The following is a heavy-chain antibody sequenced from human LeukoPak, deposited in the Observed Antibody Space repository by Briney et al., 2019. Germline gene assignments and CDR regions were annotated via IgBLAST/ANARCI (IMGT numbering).Heavy chain of an antibody. CDR3: ARHFYYYDSSGYYQPYYYYYYMDV. D-gene: IGHD3-22*01. J-gene: IGHJ6*03. Sequence: SETLSLTCTVSGGSISSGSYYWGWIRQPPGKGLEWIGSIYYSGSTYYNPSLKSRVTISVDTSKNQLSLKLSSVTAADTAVYYCARHFYYYDSSGYYQPYYYYYYMDVWGKGTTVTISS. V-gene: IGHV4-39*01. CDR2: IYYSGST. CDR1: GGSISSGSYY.